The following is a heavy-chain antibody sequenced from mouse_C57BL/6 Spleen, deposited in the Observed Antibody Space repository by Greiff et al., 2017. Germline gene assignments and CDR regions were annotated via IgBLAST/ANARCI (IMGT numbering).Heavy chain of an antibody. V-gene: IGHV14-3*01. CDR1: SFNTKNTY. CDR2: IDPANGNT. D-gene: IGHD1-1*01. CDR3: ATVVDLYAMDY. Sequence: VQLKQSVAELVRPGASVKLSCPASSFNTKNTYMHLVKPRPEQGLEWIGRIDPANGNTKYAPKFQGKATIPADTSSNTAYLQLSSLTSEDTAIYYCATVVDLYAMDYWGQGTSVTVSS. J-gene: IGHJ4*01.